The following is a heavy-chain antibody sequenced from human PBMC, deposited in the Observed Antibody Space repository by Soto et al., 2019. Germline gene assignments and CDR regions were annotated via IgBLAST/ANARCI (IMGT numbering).Heavy chain of an antibody. V-gene: IGHV1-18*01. CDR3: ARDRVMITFGGVIVGADY. J-gene: IGHJ4*02. CDR1: GYTFTSYG. CDR2: ISAYNGNT. D-gene: IGHD3-16*02. Sequence: QVQLVQSGAEVKKPGASVKVSCKASGYTFTSYGISWVRQAPGQGLEWMGWISAYNGNTNYAQKLQGRVTMTTDTATSKAYVELRSVRSDDTAVYYCARDRVMITFGGVIVGADYWGQGTLVTVSS.